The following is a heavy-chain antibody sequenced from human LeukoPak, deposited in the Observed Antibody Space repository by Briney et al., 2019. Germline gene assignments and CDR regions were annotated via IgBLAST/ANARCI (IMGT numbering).Heavy chain of an antibody. CDR3: ARELNYYGDYLFDY. V-gene: IGHV4-61*01. CDR1: GGSVSSGSYY. CDR2: TYYSGST. D-gene: IGHD4-17*01. J-gene: IGHJ4*02. Sequence: PSETLSLTCTISGGSVSSGSYYWRWIRQPPGKGLEWIGYTYYSGSTNYNPSLKSRVTISVDTSKNQFSLKLSSVTAADTAVYYCARELNYYGDYLFDYWGQGTLVTVSS.